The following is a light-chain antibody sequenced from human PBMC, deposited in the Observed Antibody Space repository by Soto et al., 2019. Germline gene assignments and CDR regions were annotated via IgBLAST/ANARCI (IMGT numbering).Light chain of an antibody. Sequence: QSVLTQPPSVSGAPGQRVTISCTGSSSNIGAGYDVHWYQQLPGTAPKLLIYGNSNRPSAVPDRFSGSKSGTSASLAITGLQADDEADYYCQSYDSSVTLRVFGTGTKLTVL. CDR2: GNS. CDR3: QSYDSSVTLRV. CDR1: SSNIGAGYD. J-gene: IGLJ1*01. V-gene: IGLV1-40*01.